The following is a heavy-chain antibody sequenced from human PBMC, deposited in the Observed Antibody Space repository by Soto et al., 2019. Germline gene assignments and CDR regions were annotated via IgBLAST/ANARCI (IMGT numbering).Heavy chain of an antibody. CDR3: ARAAGYDSSGYHNDY. V-gene: IGHV1-69*04. D-gene: IGHD3-22*01. CDR2: IIPILGIA. J-gene: IGHJ4*02. Sequence: SVKVSCKASGYTLTNFHLHWVRQAPGQGLEWMGRIIPILGIANYAQKFQGRVTITADKSTSTAYMELSSLRSEDTAVYYCARAAGYDSSGYHNDYWGQGTLVTVSS. CDR1: GYTLTNFH.